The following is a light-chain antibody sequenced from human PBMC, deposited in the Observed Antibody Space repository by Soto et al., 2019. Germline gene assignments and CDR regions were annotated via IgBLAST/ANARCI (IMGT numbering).Light chain of an antibody. CDR1: QSVSSN. CDR2: GAS. Sequence: EIVMTQSPATLSVSPGERATLSCRASQSVSSNLAWYQQKPGQAPRLLIYGASTRATGSPARFIGSGSGAVCALTICSRQSEDLAFYDCLLCNDWPPVTFGGVTKVEIK. CDR3: LLCNDWPPVT. J-gene: IGKJ4*01. V-gene: IGKV3-15*01.